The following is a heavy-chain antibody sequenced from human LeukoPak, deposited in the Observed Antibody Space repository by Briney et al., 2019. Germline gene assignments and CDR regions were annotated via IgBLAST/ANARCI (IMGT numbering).Heavy chain of an antibody. J-gene: IGHJ4*02. V-gene: IGHV3-23*01. Sequence: GGSLRLSCGASGFTFSSYAMSWVRQAPGKGLEWVSGISDSGGSRHYADSVKGRFTISRDNSKNTLYLQVNSLRAEDTAVYFCAKGPKKQMVGSRGYYFDFWGQGTLVTVSS. CDR2: ISDSGGSR. CDR1: GFTFSSYA. D-gene: IGHD6-13*01. CDR3: AKGPKKQMVGSRGYYFDF.